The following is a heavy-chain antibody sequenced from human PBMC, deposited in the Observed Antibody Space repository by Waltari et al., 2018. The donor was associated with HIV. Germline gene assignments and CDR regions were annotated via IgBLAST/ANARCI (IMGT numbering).Heavy chain of an antibody. CDR1: GYPFNSYD. D-gene: IGHD2-21*01. CDR2: MNPNSGNT. J-gene: IGHJ5*02. CDR3: ARRPTIPRSGWFDP. Sequence: QVQLVQSGAEVKKPGASVKVSCKTSGYPFNSYDINWVRQATGQGPEWMGWMNPNSGNTGYAQKFQGRVTMTRNMSISTAYMELSSLRSEDTAVYYCARRPTIPRSGWFDPWGQGTLVIVSS. V-gene: IGHV1-8*01.